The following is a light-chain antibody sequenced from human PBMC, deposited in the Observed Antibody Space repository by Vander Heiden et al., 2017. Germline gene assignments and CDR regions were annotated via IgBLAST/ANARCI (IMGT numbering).Light chain of an antibody. CDR2: RNN. CDR1: SSTIGSNH. V-gene: IGLV1-47*01. Sequence: QSVLTPPPSASGTPGQRVPIPCSGSSSTIGSNHVYWYQQLPGTAPNLLIYRNNQRPSGVPDRFSGSKSGTSASLATSGLRSEDEADDYCGTWDGSLSGWVFGGGTKLNVL. CDR3: GTWDGSLSGWV. J-gene: IGLJ3*02.